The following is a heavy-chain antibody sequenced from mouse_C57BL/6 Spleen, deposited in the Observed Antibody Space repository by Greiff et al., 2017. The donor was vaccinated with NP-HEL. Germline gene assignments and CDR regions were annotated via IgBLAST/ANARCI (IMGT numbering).Heavy chain of an antibody. CDR2: INPNNGGT. CDR3: ARRYDGYYLAY. Sequence: EVQLQQSGPELVKPGASVKISCKASGYTFTDYYMNWVKQSHGKSLEWIGDINPNNGGTSYNQKFKGKATLTVDKSSSTAYMELRSLTSEDSAVYYCARRYDGYYLAYWGQRTLVTVSA. D-gene: IGHD2-3*01. J-gene: IGHJ3*01. V-gene: IGHV1-26*01. CDR1: GYTFTDYY.